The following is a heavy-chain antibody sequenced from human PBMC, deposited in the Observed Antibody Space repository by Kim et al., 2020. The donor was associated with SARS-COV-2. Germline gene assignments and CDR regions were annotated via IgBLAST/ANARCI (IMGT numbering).Heavy chain of an antibody. CDR1: GGSISSGGYY. Sequence: SETLSLTCTVSGGSISSGGYYWSWIRQHPGKGLEWIGYIYYSGSTYYNPSLKSRVTISVDTSKNQFSLKLSSVTAADTAVYYCARAGPTVVTIPTPYYYYGMDVWGQGTTVTVSS. J-gene: IGHJ6*02. D-gene: IGHD2-15*01. CDR3: ARAGPTVVTIPTPYYYYGMDV. V-gene: IGHV4-31*03. CDR2: IYYSGST.